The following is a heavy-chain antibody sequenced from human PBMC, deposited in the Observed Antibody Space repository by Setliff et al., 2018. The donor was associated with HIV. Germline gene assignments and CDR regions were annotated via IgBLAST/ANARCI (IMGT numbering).Heavy chain of an antibody. V-gene: IGHV4-39*02. J-gene: IGHJ5*02. D-gene: IGHD2-8*01. CDR1: GGSISSTVYY. CDR3: AGDNGANGGPGWLGP. Sequence: KPSETLSLTCTVSGGSISSTVYYWGWIRQPPGKGLEWIGSIYYSGSTYYNPSLESRITISMDTSKNQFSLKLRSVTAADTAMYFCAGDNGANGGPGWLGPWGQGILVTVSS. CDR2: IYYSGST.